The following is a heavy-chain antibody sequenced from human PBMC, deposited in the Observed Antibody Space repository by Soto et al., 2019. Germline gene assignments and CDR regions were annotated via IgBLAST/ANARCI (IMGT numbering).Heavy chain of an antibody. V-gene: IGHV1-18*04. CDR3: ARGRPAAPEGMDV. J-gene: IGHJ6*02. CDR1: NYPFIRDG. Sequence: GASGKVSCKASNYPFIRDGIRWVRQAPGQGLEWMGWISAYNGNTNYAQKPQGRVTMTTDTSTSTAYMELRSLRSDDTAVYYCARGRPAAPEGMDVWGQGTTVTVSS. CDR2: ISAYNGNT. D-gene: IGHD2-2*01.